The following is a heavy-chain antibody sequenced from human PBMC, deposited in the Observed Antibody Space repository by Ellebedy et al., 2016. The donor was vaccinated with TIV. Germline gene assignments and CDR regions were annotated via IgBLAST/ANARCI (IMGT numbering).Heavy chain of an antibody. CDR2: ITPNSGCT. Sequence: AASVKVSCKASGYTFTGYYMHWVRQAPGQGLEWMGWITPNSGCTKYAQKFQDWVTITRDTSISTAYMDVTSLRTDDTAVYYCARKTGNRADFDIWGQGSMVAVSS. D-gene: IGHD7-27*01. J-gene: IGHJ3*02. CDR1: GYTFTGYY. CDR3: ARKTGNRADFDI. V-gene: IGHV1-2*04.